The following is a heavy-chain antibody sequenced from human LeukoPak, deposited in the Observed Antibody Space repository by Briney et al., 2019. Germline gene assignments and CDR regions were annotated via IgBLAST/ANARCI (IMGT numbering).Heavy chain of an antibody. V-gene: IGHV3-23*01. J-gene: IGHJ3*02. CDR3: AKDLVVSLSGAFDI. CDR1: GFTFSNYA. Sequence: GGSLRLSCAASGFTFSNYAMSWVRQAPGQGLEWVSAISGSGGSTYYADSVKGRFAISRDNSKNTLYLQMDSLRAEDTAVYYCAKDLVVSLSGAFDIWGQGTMVTVSS. CDR2: ISGSGGST. D-gene: IGHD2-15*01.